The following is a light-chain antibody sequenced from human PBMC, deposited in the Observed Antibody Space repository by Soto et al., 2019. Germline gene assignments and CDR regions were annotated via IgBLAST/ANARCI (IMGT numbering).Light chain of an antibody. J-gene: IGLJ1*01. CDR3: QSFDSTYV. CDR1: SSNIGAGYD. V-gene: IGLV1-40*01. Sequence: QSVLTQPPSVSGAPGQRVTISCTGSSSNIGAGYDVHWYQQLPGTAPKLLISNNNRRPSGVPDRFSGSQSGTSASLAITGLQAEDEADYYCQSFDSTYVFGTGTKLTVL. CDR2: NNN.